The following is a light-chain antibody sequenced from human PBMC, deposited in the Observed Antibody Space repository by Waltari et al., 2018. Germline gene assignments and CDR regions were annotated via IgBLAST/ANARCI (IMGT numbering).Light chain of an antibody. Sequence: QSVLTQPPSASGTPGQRVIISCSGSGSNIGIHTVNWYRQVPGTAPELLIYRANQRPAGCPDRFSGSKSGTSASLAISGLQSEDEADYYCAGWDDSLNGVFGGGTKLTVL. CDR2: RAN. V-gene: IGLV1-44*01. CDR1: GSNIGIHT. J-gene: IGLJ3*02. CDR3: AGWDDSLNGV.